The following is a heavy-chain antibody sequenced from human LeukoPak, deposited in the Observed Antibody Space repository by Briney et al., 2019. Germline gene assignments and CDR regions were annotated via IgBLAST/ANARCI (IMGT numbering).Heavy chain of an antibody. CDR3: ATLAARKTFDS. D-gene: IGHD6-6*01. J-gene: IGHJ4*02. CDR2: IYHSGST. CDR1: GYSISSGYY. Sequence: SETLSLTCTVSGYSISSGYYWGWILQPPGKGLEWIGSIYHSGSTYYNPSLKSRVTISVDTSKNQFSLNLSSVTAADTAVYYCATLAARKTFDSWGQGTLVTVSS. V-gene: IGHV4-38-2*02.